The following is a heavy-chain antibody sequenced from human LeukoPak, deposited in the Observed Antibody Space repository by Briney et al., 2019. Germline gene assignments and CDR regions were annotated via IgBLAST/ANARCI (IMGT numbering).Heavy chain of an antibody. CDR2: ITDSGDST. V-gene: IGHV3-23*01. CDR3: AKAPTRYCSGGSCYPLDC. D-gene: IGHD2-15*01. J-gene: IGHJ4*02. CDR1: GFTFNNYA. Sequence: GGSLRLSCTASGFTFNNYAMTWVRQSPAKGLEWLSSITDSGDSTYYADSVKGRFTMSRDNSKNTLYLQMNSLRADDSAVYHCAKAPTRYCSGGSCYPLDCWGQGTLVTVSS.